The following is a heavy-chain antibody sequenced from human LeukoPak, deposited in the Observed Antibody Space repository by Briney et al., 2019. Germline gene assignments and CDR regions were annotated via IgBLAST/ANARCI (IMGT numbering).Heavy chain of an antibody. V-gene: IGHV3-30*01. D-gene: IGHD3-10*01. J-gene: IGHJ4*02. CDR3: AKVSVMVRGGVIDY. Sequence: YDRTNVQYADSVRGRFTISRDNSKNILYLQMNSLRAEDTAVYYCAKVSVMVRGGVIDYWGQGTLATVSS. CDR2: YDRTNV.